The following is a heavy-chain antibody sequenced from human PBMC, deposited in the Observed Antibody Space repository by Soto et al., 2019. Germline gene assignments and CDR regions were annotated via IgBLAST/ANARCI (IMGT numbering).Heavy chain of an antibody. J-gene: IGHJ5*02. D-gene: IGHD2-15*01. CDR3: ARGGAVEGSSVDP. V-gene: IGHV5-51*01. Sequence: GESLKISCKGSGYTFTNYWIGWVRQMPGKGLEWMGIIYPGDSDTNYSPSFQGHVTISADKSISTAYLQWSSLKASDTAMYYCARGGAVEGSSVDPWGQGTLVTVSS. CDR1: GYTFTNYW. CDR2: IYPGDSDT.